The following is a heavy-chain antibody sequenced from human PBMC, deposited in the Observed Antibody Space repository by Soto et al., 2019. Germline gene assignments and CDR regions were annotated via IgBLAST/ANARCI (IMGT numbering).Heavy chain of an antibody. CDR2: IYYSGST. CDR3: ARDRVRYCSGGSCYYYGMDV. V-gene: IGHV4-30-4*01. D-gene: IGHD2-15*01. Sequence: QVQLQESGPGLVKPSQTLSLTCTVSGGSISSGDYYWSWIRQPPGKGLEWIGYIYYSGSTYYNPSLKSRVTISVDTSKNQFSLKLSSGTAADTAVYYCARDRVRYCSGGSCYYYGMDVWGQGTTVTVSS. CDR1: GGSISSGDYY. J-gene: IGHJ6*02.